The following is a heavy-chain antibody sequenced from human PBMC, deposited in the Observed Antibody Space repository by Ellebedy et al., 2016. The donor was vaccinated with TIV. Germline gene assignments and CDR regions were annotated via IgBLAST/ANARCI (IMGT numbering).Heavy chain of an antibody. J-gene: IGHJ6*02. CDR3: ARTRITMVRGVIRAFYGMDV. D-gene: IGHD3-10*01. CDR2: IDWDDDK. CDR1: GFSLSTSGMC. V-gene: IGHV2-70*01. Sequence: SGPTLVNPTQTLTLTCTFSGFSLSTSGMCVSWIRQPPGKALEWLALIDWDDDKYYSTSLKTRLTISKDTSKNQVVLTMTNMDPVDTATYYCARTRITMVRGVIRAFYGMDVWGQGTTVTVSS.